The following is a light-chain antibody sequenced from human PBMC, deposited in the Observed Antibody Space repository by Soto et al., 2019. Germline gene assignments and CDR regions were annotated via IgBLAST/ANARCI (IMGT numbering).Light chain of an antibody. CDR3: QVWDRNTWV. V-gene: IGLV3-9*01. CDR2: GDS. CDR1: NIGRKT. Sequence: SYELTQPLSVSVALGQAARITCGGDNIGRKTVHWYQQRPGQAPVLVIYGDSRRPSGIPERFSGSNSGNTAALTISTAQAGDEGDEADYYCQVWDRNTWVFGGGTKLTVL. J-gene: IGLJ3*02.